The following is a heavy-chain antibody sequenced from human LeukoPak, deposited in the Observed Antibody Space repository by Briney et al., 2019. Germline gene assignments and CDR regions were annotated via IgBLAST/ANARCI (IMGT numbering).Heavy chain of an antibody. CDR3: ARHRHHFDY. Sequence: SETLSLTCTVSGGSISSYYWSWIRQPPGKGLEWIGYIYTSGSTNYNPSPKSRVTISVDTSKNQFSLKLSSVTAADTAVYYCARHRHHFDYWGQGTLVTVSS. CDR1: GGSISSYY. J-gene: IGHJ4*02. CDR2: IYTSGST. V-gene: IGHV4-4*09.